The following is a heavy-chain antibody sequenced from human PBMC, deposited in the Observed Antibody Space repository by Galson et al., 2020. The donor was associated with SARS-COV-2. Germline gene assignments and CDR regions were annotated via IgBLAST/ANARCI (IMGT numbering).Heavy chain of an antibody. CDR2: IYSGGST. Sequence: QLGESLKISCAASGFTVSSNYMSWVRQAPGKGLEWVSVIYSGGSTYYADSVKGRFTISRDNSKNTLYLQMNSLRAEDTAVYYCAREDCSGGSCYASYYYGMDVWGQGTTVTVSS. V-gene: IGHV3-53*01. J-gene: IGHJ6*02. CDR1: GFTVSSNY. D-gene: IGHD2-15*01. CDR3: AREDCSGGSCYASYYYGMDV.